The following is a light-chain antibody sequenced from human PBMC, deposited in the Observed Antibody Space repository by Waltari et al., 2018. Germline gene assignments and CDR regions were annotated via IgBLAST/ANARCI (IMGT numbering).Light chain of an antibody. Sequence: DIQMTQSPSSLSASVGDRVTITCRASQSISFYLNWYKQKPGEAPKLLIDAASSLQSGVPSRFRGSGSGTDFTLTISSLQPEDFATYYCQQSYTSPITFGQGTRLEIK. CDR3: QQSYTSPIT. CDR2: AAS. J-gene: IGKJ5*01. V-gene: IGKV1-39*01. CDR1: QSISFY.